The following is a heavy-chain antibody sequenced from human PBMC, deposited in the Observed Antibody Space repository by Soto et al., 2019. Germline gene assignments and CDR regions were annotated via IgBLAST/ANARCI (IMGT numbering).Heavy chain of an antibody. D-gene: IGHD2-15*01. Sequence: QVQLVQSGAEVKKPGSSVKVSCKASGGTFSSYAISWVRQAPGQGLEWMGGIIHILGTANYAQKFQGRVTSTADDSTSTADMELSSLRSEDTAVYYCAVDSGYCSGGSCSNLDYWCQGTLVTVSS. CDR1: GGTFSSYA. J-gene: IGHJ4*02. V-gene: IGHV1-69*01. CDR2: IIHILGTA. CDR3: AVDSGYCSGGSCSNLDY.